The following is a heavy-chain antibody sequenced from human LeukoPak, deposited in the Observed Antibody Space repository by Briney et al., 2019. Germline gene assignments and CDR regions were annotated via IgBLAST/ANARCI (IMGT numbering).Heavy chain of an antibody. J-gene: IGHJ3*01. Sequence: PGGSLRLSCAASGFTFSTYGMHWVRQAPVKGLEWEAVISYDGNNKFYPDSVRGRFTISRDNSKDTLYLQMNSLRVEDTAVYYCARRVPYGSGAGQKDAFDVWGQGTMVTVSS. CDR2: ISYDGNNK. CDR1: GFTFSTYG. CDR3: ARRVPYGSGAGQKDAFDV. V-gene: IGHV3-30*03. D-gene: IGHD6-19*01.